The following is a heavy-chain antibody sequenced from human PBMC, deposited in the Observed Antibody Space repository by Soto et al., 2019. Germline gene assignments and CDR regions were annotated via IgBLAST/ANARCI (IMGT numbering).Heavy chain of an antibody. Sequence: PSETLSLTCTVSGGSISSGDYYWSWIRQPPGKGLEWIGYIYYSGSTYYNPSLKSRVTISVDTSKNQFPLKLSSVTAADTAVYYCARGSGWLPPFDYWGQGTLVTVSS. D-gene: IGHD6-19*01. V-gene: IGHV4-30-4*02. J-gene: IGHJ4*02. CDR1: GGSISSGDYY. CDR2: IYYSGST. CDR3: ARGSGWLPPFDY.